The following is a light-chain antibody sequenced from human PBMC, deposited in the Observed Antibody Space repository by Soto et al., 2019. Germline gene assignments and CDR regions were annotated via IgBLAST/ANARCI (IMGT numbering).Light chain of an antibody. V-gene: IGKV3-20*01. J-gene: IGKJ3*01. CDR2: SAS. Sequence: IVLTQSPGTLSLSPGERATLSCRASQSVGSSFLAWFQQRPGQAPRLLIYSASTRAPGIPDRFSGSGSGTDFTLTISRLESEDFAVYYCQQYSGSPFTFGPGTKVDIK. CDR3: QQYSGSPFT. CDR1: QSVGSSF.